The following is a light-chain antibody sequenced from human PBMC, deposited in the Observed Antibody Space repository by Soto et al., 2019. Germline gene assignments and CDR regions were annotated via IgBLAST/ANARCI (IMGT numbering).Light chain of an antibody. V-gene: IGLV2-8*01. CDR3: SSYAGSKGVV. J-gene: IGLJ2*01. CDR2: DVN. CDR1: SSDVGGYNY. Sequence: QSALTQPPSASGSPGQSVTISCTGTSSDVGGYNYVSWYQQHPGKAPKLMIYDVNKRPPGVPDRFSGSKSGNTASLTVSGLQAEDEDDYYCSSYAGSKGVVFGGGTKRTVL.